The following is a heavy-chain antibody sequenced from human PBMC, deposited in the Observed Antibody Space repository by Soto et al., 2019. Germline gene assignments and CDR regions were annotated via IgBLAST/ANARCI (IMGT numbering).Heavy chain of an antibody. CDR3: ARAVYASKTEFDN. J-gene: IGHJ4*02. D-gene: IGHD2-8*01. CDR2: ISSTSGTI. V-gene: IGHV3-11*01. Sequence: GESLKISCAASGFSFSDYYMTWIRQAPGKGLEWVSYISSTSGTISYAGSVKGRFTISRDNAKNSLSLQMNSLRAEDTAVYYCARAVYASKTEFDNWGQGTLVTVSS. CDR1: GFSFSDYY.